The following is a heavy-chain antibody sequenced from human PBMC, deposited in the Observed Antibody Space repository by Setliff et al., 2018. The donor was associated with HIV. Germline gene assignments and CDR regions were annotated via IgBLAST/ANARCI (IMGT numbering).Heavy chain of an antibody. J-gene: IGHJ4*02. CDR3: ARQSTVAAAGFDF. D-gene: IGHD6-13*01. CDR1: GGSISSHY. Sequence: PSETLSLTCTVSGGSISSHYWSWIRQPPGKGLEWIGSIYYSGSTNYNPSLKSRVTISVDTSKNQFSLKLDSVTAADTAIYYCARQSTVAAAGFDFWGQGTLVTAPQ. CDR2: IYYSGST. V-gene: IGHV4-59*08.